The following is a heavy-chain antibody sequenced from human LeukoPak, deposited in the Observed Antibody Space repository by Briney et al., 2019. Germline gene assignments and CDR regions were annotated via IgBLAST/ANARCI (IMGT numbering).Heavy chain of an antibody. CDR1: GFAFTSRSA. CDR2: IVVDSDNT. Sequence: SVKVSCKASGFAFTSRSAVQWVRQARGQRLEWIGWIVVDSDNTNYAENFQGRVTITRDMSASTSYMELSSLRSEDTAVYFCAAPYTSSWFDLWGQGTLVTVSS. J-gene: IGHJ5*02. D-gene: IGHD6-13*01. CDR3: AAPYTSSWFDL. V-gene: IGHV1-58*01.